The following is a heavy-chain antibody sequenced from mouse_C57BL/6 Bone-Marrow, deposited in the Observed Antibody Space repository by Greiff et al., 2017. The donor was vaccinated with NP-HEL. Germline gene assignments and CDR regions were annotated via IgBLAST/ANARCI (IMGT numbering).Heavy chain of an antibody. Sequence: EVQVVESGPGLVKPSQSLSLTCSVTGYSITSGYYWNWIRQFPGNKLEWMGYISYDGSNNYNPSLKNRISITRDTSKNQFFLKLNSVTTEDTATYYCARVVYGNYVDYWGQGTTLTVSS. V-gene: IGHV3-6*01. CDR1: GYSITSGYY. CDR2: ISYDGSN. D-gene: IGHD2-1*01. J-gene: IGHJ2*01. CDR3: ARVVYGNYVDY.